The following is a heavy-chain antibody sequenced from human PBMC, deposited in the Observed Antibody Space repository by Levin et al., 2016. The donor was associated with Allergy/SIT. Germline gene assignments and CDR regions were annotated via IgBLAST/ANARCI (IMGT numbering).Heavy chain of an antibody. CDR2: IEWDDDK. J-gene: IGHJ5*01. CDR3: ARRKDFWSGYYFHAGWFDS. V-gene: IGHV2-70*01. Sequence: WIRQPPGKALEWLALIEWDDDKYYSTSLKTRLTISKDTSKNQVVLTLTNMDPVDTATYYCARRKDFWSGYYFHAGWFDSWGQGTLVTVSS. D-gene: IGHD3-3*01.